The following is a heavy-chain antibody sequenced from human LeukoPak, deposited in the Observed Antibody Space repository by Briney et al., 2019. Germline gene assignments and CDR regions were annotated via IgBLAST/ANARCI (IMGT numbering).Heavy chain of an antibody. V-gene: IGHV4-39*01. D-gene: IGHD2-21*02. CDR1: GGSISSTSYY. Sequence: SETLSLTCSVSGGSISSTSYYWGWIRQPPGKGLEWIGSLFYSGSIYYNPSPKSRLTISVDTSKNQFSLKLSSVTAADTAVYYCARTSAYCGADCYSTFDYWGQGTLVAVSS. CDR2: LFYSGSI. J-gene: IGHJ4*02. CDR3: ARTSAYCGADCYSTFDY.